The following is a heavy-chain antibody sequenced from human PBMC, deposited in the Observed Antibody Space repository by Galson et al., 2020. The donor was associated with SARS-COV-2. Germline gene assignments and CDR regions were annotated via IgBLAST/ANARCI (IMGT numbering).Heavy chain of an antibody. J-gene: IGHJ4*02. V-gene: IGHV5-51*01. CDR3: ARQTSGNFPFDY. CDR2: SDT. D-gene: IGHD6-25*01. Sequence: SDTRYSPSFQGQVTISADKSIDTAYLQWSSLKASDSAMYYCARQTSGNFPFDYWGQGTLVTVSP.